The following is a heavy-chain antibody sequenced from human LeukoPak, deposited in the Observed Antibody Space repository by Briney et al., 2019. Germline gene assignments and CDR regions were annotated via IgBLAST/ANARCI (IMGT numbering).Heavy chain of an antibody. V-gene: IGHV3-23*01. CDR3: AKGFRYFDS. D-gene: IGHD3-10*01. J-gene: IGHJ4*02. CDR2: ITSSDGGT. CDR1: GFTSSNYI. Sequence: PGRSLRLSCASSGFTSSNYIMRWVRLAPGRGLEWVSTITSSDGGTYYADSVRGRFTISRDNSKNTVYLQMNSLRAEDTAIYYCAKGFRYFDSWGPGTLVTVSS.